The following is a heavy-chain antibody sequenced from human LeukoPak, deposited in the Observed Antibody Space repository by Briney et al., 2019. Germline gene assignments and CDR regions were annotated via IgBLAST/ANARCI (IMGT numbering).Heavy chain of an antibody. CDR3: TTGVAFDI. Sequence: GGSLRLSCAASGFIFSDSAMHWVRQASGKGLEWVGRIRSKTNSFATAYAASVNGRFTISRDDSKNMAYLQMNSLKTEDTAVYYCTTGVAFDIWGQGTMVTVSS. CDR1: GFIFSDSA. V-gene: IGHV3-73*01. CDR2: IRSKTNSFAT. D-gene: IGHD1-14*01. J-gene: IGHJ3*02.